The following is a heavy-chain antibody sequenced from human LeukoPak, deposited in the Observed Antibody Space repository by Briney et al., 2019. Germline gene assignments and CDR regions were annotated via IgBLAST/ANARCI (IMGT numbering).Heavy chain of an antibody. CDR2: IYYSGST. V-gene: IGHV4-39*07. J-gene: IGHJ4*02. CDR1: GGSISSYY. Sequence: SETLSLTCTVSGGSISSYYWGWIRQPPGKGLEWIGSIYYSGSTYYNPSLKSRVTMSVDTSKNQFSLKLSSVTAADTAVYYCARDLYYYDSSGYYYFDYWGQGTLVTVSS. CDR3: ARDLYYYDSSGYYYFDY. D-gene: IGHD3-22*01.